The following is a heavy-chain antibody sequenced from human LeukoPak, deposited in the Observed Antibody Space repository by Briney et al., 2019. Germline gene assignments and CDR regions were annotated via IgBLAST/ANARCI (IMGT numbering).Heavy chain of an antibody. CDR3: ARDNGDYRSIYYYMDV. D-gene: IGHD4-11*01. CDR2: IYYSWSS. Sequence: SQTLSLTCTVSGGSINSGGSYWSWIRQHPGKGLEWIGCIYYSWSSYYNPSLKSRITLSLDTSKNQFSLRLSSVTAADTAVYYCARDNGDYRSIYYYMDVWGKGTTVTVSS. J-gene: IGHJ6*03. V-gene: IGHV4-31*03. CDR1: GGSINSGGSY.